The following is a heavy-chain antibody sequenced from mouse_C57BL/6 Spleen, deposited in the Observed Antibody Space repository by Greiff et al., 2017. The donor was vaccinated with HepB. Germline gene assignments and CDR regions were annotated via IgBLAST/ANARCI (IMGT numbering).Heavy chain of an antibody. V-gene: IGHV1-82*01. CDR1: GFAFSTSW. CDR2: IYPGDGET. CDR3: ARYWDY. D-gene: IGHD4-1*01. J-gene: IGHJ2*01. Sequence: QVQLKESGPELVKPGASVKISCKASGFAFSTSWMNWVKQRPGKGLEWIGRIYPGDGETNYNGNFKDKATLTADKSSNTAYMQLSSLTSEDSAVYFCARYWDYWGQGTTLTVSS.